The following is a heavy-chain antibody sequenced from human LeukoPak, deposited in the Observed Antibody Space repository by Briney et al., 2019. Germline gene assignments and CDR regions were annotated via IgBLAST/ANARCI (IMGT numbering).Heavy chain of an antibody. J-gene: IGHJ4*02. V-gene: IGHV4-59*08. CDR2: VDYNGST. CDR3: ARGFRSSSGYYDSRTYNFDH. Sequence: PSETLSLTCTVSGASVTSSHWNWIRQSPGKGLEWIANVDYNGSTKYNPSLRGRGTMSLDTSKNQFYLKLESVTAADTAMYYCARGFRSSSGYYDSRTYNFDHWGQGTLVTVSS. D-gene: IGHD3-22*01. CDR1: GASVTSSH.